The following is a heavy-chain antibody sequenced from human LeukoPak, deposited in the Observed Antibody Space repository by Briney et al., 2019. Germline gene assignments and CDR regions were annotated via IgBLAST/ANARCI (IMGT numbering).Heavy chain of an antibody. CDR1: GFTFSSYA. Sequence: GGSLRLSCAASGFTFSSYAMHWVRQAPGKGLEWVAVISYDGSNKYYADSVKGRFTISRDNSKNTLYLQMNSLRAEDTAVYYCARGAGSSGWFLNYYYYYGMDVWGQGTTVTVSS. CDR3: ARGAGSSGWFLNYYYYYGMDV. D-gene: IGHD6-19*01. CDR2: ISYDGSNK. V-gene: IGHV3-30-3*01. J-gene: IGHJ6*02.